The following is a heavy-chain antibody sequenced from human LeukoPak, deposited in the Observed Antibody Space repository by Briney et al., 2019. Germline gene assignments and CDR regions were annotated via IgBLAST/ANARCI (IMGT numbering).Heavy chain of an antibody. Sequence: SETLSLTCAVYGGSFGGYYWSWIRQPPGKGLEWIGEINHSGSTNYNPSLKSRVTISVDTSKNQFSLKLSSVTAADTAVYYCASGGWVVVPAAIYYFDYWGQGTLVTVSS. CDR3: ASGGWVVVPAAIYYFDY. D-gene: IGHD2-2*01. V-gene: IGHV4-34*01. CDR1: GGSFGGYY. CDR2: INHSGST. J-gene: IGHJ4*02.